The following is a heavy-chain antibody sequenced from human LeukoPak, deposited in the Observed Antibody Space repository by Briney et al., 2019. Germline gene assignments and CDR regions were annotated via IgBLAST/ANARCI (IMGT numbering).Heavy chain of an antibody. J-gene: IGHJ5*02. Sequence: GGSLRLSCAASGFTFSSYAMHWVRQAPGKGLEWVAVISYDGSNKYYADSVKGRFTISRDNSKNTLYLQMNSLRAEDTAVYYRARLDIVLIGGLDPWGQGTLVTVSS. V-gene: IGHV3-30-3*01. CDR3: ARLDIVLIGGLDP. D-gene: IGHD2-8*01. CDR1: GFTFSSYA. CDR2: ISYDGSNK.